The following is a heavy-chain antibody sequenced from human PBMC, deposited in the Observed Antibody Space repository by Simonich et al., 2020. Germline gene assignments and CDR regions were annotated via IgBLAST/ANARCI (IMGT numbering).Heavy chain of an antibody. CDR1: GFTLVAIV. CDR3: ARDREVYGSGSYYNY. CDR2: KKKDERKK. D-gene: IGHD3-10*01. J-gene: IGHJ4*02. V-gene: IGHV3-7*01. Sequence: EVQLVESGGGLVQPGGSLRLSCAASGFTLVAIVWAGSARLQGRCWSGKDPGGGREWWNNKKKDERKKYEADSVKGRFTISRDNAKNSRYLQMNSLRAEDTAVYYCARDREVYGSGSYYNYWGQGTLVTVSS.